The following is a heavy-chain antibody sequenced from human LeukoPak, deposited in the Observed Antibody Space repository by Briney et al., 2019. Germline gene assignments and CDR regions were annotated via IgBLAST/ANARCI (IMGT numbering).Heavy chain of an antibody. J-gene: IGHJ6*03. CDR1: GGSISSYY. Sequence: PSETLSLTCTVSGGSISSYYWSWIRQPPGKGLEWIGYIYYSGSTNYNPSLKSRVTISVDTSKNQFSLKLSSVTAADTAVYYCAREAGEYCSSTSCSDRFDYYYYYMDVWGKGTTVTVSS. D-gene: IGHD2-2*01. CDR2: IYYSGST. V-gene: IGHV4-59*01. CDR3: AREAGEYCSSTSCSDRFDYYYYYMDV.